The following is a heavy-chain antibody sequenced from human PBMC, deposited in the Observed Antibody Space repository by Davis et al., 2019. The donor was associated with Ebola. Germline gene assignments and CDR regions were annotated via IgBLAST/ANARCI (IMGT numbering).Heavy chain of an antibody. V-gene: IGHV3-74*01. Sequence: HTGGSLRLSCAASGFIFSSHRWHWVRHAPGKGLVWVSRVDFDGSSTTYADSVKGRFTISRADAKNLLYLQMNSLTAEDTAVYYCARLVVGSGSYRVYYFDYWGQGTLVTVSS. CDR3: ARLVVGSGSYRVYYFDY. CDR1: GFIFSSHR. D-gene: IGHD3-10*01. CDR2: VDFDGSST. J-gene: IGHJ4*02.